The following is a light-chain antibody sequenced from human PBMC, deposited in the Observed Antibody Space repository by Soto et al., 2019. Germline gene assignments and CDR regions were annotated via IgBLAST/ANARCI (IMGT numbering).Light chain of an antibody. CDR2: GAS. J-gene: IGKJ1*01. CDR1: QSVSSSY. V-gene: IGKV3-20*01. CDR3: QQYGSSPWT. Sequence: EIVLTPSPGTLSLSPVERATLSCRASQSVSSSYLAWYQQKPGQAPRLLIYGASSRATGIPDRFSGSGSGTDFTLTISRLEPEDFAVYYRQQYGSSPWTFGQGTKVDIK.